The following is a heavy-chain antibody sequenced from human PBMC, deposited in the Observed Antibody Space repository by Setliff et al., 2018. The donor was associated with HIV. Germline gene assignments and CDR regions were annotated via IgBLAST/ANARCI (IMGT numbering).Heavy chain of an antibody. D-gene: IGHD5-12*01. Sequence: ASVKVSCKASGYAFTSQFMHWVRQAPGQGLEWMGIIGPSGDRTTYAQRFRGRVTMTSDTSTGTVYMELSSLRPEDTAVYYCATRIRDGHRGYGYFDFWGQGTLVTVSS. CDR2: IGPSGDRT. J-gene: IGHJ4*02. CDR3: ATRIRDGHRGYGYFDF. CDR1: GYAFTSQF. V-gene: IGHV1-46*01.